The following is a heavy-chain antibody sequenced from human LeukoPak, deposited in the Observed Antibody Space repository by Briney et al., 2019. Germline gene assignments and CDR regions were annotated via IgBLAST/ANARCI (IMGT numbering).Heavy chain of an antibody. CDR1: GGSISSYY. J-gene: IGHJ5*02. D-gene: IGHD3-10*01. CDR3: ARDRGRATWFDP. V-gene: IGHV4-59*01. CDR2: IYYSGST. Sequence: PSETLSLTCSVSGGSISSYYWSWIRQPAGKGLEWIGYIYYSGSTNYNPSLKSRVTISVDTSRNQFSLKLHSVTAADTAVYYCARDRGRATWFDPWGQGTAVTVSS.